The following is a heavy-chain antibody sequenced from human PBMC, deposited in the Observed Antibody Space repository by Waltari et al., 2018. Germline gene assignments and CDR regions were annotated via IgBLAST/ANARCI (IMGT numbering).Heavy chain of an antibody. CDR1: GGSFSGYY. CDR2: INHSGST. V-gene: IGHV4-34*01. J-gene: IGHJ2*01. Sequence: QVQLQQWGAGLLKPPETLSLTCAVYGGSFSGYYWSWIRQPPGKGLEWIGEINHSGSTNYNPSLKSRVTISVDTSKNQFSLKLSSVTAADTDVYYCAGGIAAAETWYFDLWGRGTLVTVSS. D-gene: IGHD6-13*01. CDR3: AGGIAAAETWYFDL.